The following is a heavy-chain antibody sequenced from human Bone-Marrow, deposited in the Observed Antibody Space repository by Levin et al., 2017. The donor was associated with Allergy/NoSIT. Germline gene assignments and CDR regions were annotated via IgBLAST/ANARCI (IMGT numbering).Heavy chain of an antibody. Sequence: GGSLRLSCAASGFTFSSYWMSWVRQAPGKGLEWVANINQDGSENYYVDSVKGRFTISRDNAKNSQYLQMNSLRAEGTALYYCARQKGPTYDFWSGYYHPREAVFDYWGQGTLVTVS. D-gene: IGHD3-3*01. CDR3: ARQKGPTYDFWSGYYHPREAVFDY. CDR1: GFTFSSYW. J-gene: IGHJ4*02. CDR2: INQDGSEN. V-gene: IGHV3-7*03.